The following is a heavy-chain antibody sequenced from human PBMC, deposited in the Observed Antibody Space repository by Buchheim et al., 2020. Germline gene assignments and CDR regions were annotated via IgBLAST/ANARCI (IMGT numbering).Heavy chain of an antibody. CDR3: ARHGYYYGSGPVGMDV. J-gene: IGHJ6*02. Sequence: QLQLQESGPGLVKPSETLSLTCTVSGDSISSNSYYWGWIRQSPGRGLEWLGSISYTESTFQNPSLESRVTMSVDTSKNEVSLKLSSVTAADTAVYYCARHGYYYGSGPVGMDVWGPGTT. CDR1: GDSISSNSYY. V-gene: IGHV4-39*01. D-gene: IGHD3-10*01. CDR2: ISYTEST.